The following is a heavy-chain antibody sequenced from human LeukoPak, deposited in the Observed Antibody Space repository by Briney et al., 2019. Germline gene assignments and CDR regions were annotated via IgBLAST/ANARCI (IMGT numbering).Heavy chain of an antibody. J-gene: IGHJ4*02. CDR3: ARCSWVRGVISGPFDY. CDR2: IYHSGST. D-gene: IGHD3-10*01. Sequence: SQTLSLTCTVSGGSISSGGYYWSWIRQPPGKGLEWIGYIYHSGSTYYNPSLKSRVTISVDRSKNQFSLKLSSVTAADTAVYYCARCSWVRGVISGPFDYWGQGTLVTVSS. CDR1: GGSISSGGYY. V-gene: IGHV4-30-2*01.